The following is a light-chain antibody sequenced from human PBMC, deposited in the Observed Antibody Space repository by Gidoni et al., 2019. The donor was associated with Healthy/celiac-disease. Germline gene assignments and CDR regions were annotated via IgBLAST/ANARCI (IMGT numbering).Light chain of an antibody. J-gene: IGLJ3*02. CDR1: NSDVGAYNY. V-gene: IGLV2-14*01. CDR3: NSYTTTNTWV. Sequence: QSALTQPASVSDSPGQSITISCTGTNSDVGAYNYVSWYQQYPGKAPKLMIYEVSDRPSGVSNRFSGSKSGNTASLTISGLQAEDEADYYCNSYTTTNTWVFGGGTKVTVL. CDR2: EVS.